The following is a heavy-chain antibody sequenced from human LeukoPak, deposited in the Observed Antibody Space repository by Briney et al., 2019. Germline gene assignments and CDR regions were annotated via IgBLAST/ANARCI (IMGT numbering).Heavy chain of an antibody. CDR2: ISAYNGNT. D-gene: IGHD1-1*01. V-gene: IGHV1-18*04. Sequence: ASVTVSFNASGYTFTSYGISWVRQAHGQGLELMGLISAYNGNTNYAQKLQGRVSITTDTSTSTAYMELRSLRSDDTAVYYCARVRPRYNWNDGINWFDPWGQGTLVTVSS. CDR1: GYTFTSYG. J-gene: IGHJ5*02. CDR3: ARVRPRYNWNDGINWFDP.